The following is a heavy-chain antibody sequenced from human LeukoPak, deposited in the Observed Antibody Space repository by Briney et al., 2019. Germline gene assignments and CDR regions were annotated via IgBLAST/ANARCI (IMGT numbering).Heavy chain of an antibody. Sequence: PSETLSLTCTVSGGSISSGDYYWSWIRQPPGKGLEWIGYIYYSGSTYYNPSLKSRVTISVDTSKNQFSLKLSSVTAADTAVYYCARSGYCNGGSCYSYYYYGMDVWGQGTTVTVSS. CDR1: GGSISSGDYY. CDR2: IYYSGST. J-gene: IGHJ6*02. CDR3: ARSGYCNGGSCYSYYYYGMDV. V-gene: IGHV4-30-4*01. D-gene: IGHD2-15*01.